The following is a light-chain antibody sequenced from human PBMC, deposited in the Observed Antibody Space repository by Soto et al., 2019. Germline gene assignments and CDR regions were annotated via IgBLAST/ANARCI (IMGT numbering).Light chain of an antibody. V-gene: IGKV1D-12*01. J-gene: IGKJ5*01. CDR3: QQAYSFPSS. CDR1: QGISSS. CDR2: AAS. Sequence: IQLAHSPSSRSASRGDRLIMACRASQGISSSLAWYQQKPGKAPKLLIYAASSLQSGVPSRFSGSGSGTDFTLTISNLQPEDFATHYCQQAYSFPSSFGQGTRLEI.